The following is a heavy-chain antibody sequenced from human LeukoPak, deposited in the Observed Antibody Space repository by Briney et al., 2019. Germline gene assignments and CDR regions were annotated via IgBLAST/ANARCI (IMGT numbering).Heavy chain of an antibody. Sequence: SETLSLTCTVSGGSLSSSSYYWGWLRQPPGTGLEWIGIIYYSGSTYSNPSLKSRVTISVDTSKNQFSLKLSSVTAADTSVYYGASFYCSGGSCYQYYYYYYMVVGGKGTTVTIAS. CDR1: GGSLSSSSYY. J-gene: IGHJ6*03. V-gene: IGHV4-39*01. CDR2: IYYSGST. CDR3: ASFYCSGGSCYQYYYYYYMVV. D-gene: IGHD2-15*01.